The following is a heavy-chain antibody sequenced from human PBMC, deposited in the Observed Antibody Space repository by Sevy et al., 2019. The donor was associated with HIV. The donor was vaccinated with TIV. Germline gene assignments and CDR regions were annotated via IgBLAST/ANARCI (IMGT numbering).Heavy chain of an antibody. D-gene: IGHD3-22*01. Sequence: GGSLRLSCAASGFTVSSNYMSWVRQAPGKGQEWVSIIFSGGGTYYADSVQGRFTISRDNSKNMVYLQMNSLRAEDTAVFYCARGATFYSDSSGRVLSVLGAFDIWGRGTMVTVSS. CDR1: GFTVSSNY. CDR3: ARGATFYSDSSGRVLSVLGAFDI. J-gene: IGHJ3*02. V-gene: IGHV3-53*01. CDR2: IFSGGGT.